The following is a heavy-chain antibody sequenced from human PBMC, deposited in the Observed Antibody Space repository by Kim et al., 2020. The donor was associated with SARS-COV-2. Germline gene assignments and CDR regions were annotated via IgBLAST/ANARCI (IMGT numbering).Heavy chain of an antibody. CDR2: ISGSGDIT. Sequence: GGSLRLSCAASGFIFRSFPMACVRQAQEKGLEWVSIISGSGDITNYADSVKGRFTISRDNSKNTLYLQMNSLRAEDTALSSCVKRFLISVKCSFDYLSQG. V-gene: IGHV3-23*01. J-gene: IGHJ4*02. CDR3: VKRFLISVKCSFDY. CDR1: GFIFRSFP. D-gene: IGHD3-10*02.